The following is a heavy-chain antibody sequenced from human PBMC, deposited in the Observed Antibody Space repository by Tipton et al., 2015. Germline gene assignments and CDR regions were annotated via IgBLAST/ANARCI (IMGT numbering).Heavy chain of an antibody. V-gene: IGHV4-4*07. D-gene: IGHD3-10*01. Sequence: TLSLTCTVSGGSISSDYWTWIRQPAGKGLEWVGRIYASGSTPYNPSLMSRVTMSLDTSKSQFSLNLTSVTAADTAVYYCARQTGFNWGQGTLVTVSS. CDR3: ARQTGFN. CDR1: GGSISSDY. CDR2: IYASGST. J-gene: IGHJ4*02.